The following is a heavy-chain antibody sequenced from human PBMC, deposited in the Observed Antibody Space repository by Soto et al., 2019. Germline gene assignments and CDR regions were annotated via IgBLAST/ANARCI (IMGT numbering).Heavy chain of an antibody. CDR2: IYYSGIT. V-gene: IGHV4-31*03. CDR1: GGSINSGGYY. CDR3: ARSLPYHSYAMDV. D-gene: IGHD2-2*01. Sequence: PSETLSLTCTVSGGSINSGGYYWSWIRQHPGKGLELIGYIYYSGITYYNPSLKSRLTISRDTSKNHFSLKLSSVTAADTAVYYCARSLPYHSYAMDVWGQGTTVTVS. J-gene: IGHJ6*02.